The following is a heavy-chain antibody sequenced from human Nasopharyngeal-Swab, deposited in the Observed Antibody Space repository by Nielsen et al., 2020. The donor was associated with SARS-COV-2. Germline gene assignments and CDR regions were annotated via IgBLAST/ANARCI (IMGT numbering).Heavy chain of an antibody. CDR3: AKGLVEYYDILTGYYIIGY. Sequence: WIRQPPGKGLEWVSAISGSGGSTYYADSVKGRFTISRDNSKNTLYLQMNSLRAEDTVVYYCAKGLVEYYDILTGYYIIGYWGQGTLVTVSS. CDR2: ISGSGGST. V-gene: IGHV3-23*01. J-gene: IGHJ4*02. D-gene: IGHD3-9*01.